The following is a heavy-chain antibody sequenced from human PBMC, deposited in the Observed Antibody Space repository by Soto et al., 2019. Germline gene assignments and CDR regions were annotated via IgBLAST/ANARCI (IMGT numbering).Heavy chain of an antibody. D-gene: IGHD2-2*01. CDR1: GFTFGSYA. Sequence: GGSLILSCAASGFTFGSYAMHWVRQAPGKGLEWVAVISYDGSNKYYADSVKGRFTISRDNSKNTLYLQMNSLRAEDTAVYYCARAYCISTSCYRGWFDPWGQGTLVTVSS. CDR2: ISYDGSNK. CDR3: ARAYCISTSCYRGWFDP. J-gene: IGHJ5*02. V-gene: IGHV3-30-3*01.